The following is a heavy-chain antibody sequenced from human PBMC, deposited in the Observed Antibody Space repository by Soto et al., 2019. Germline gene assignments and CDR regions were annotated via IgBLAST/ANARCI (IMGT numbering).Heavy chain of an antibody. V-gene: IGHV4-31*03. J-gene: IGHJ4*02. Sequence: QVQLQESGPGLVKPSQTLSLTCTVSGGSISSGGYCWSWIRQHPGKGLEWIGYIYYSGSTYYNPSLKSRVTISVDTSKNQFSLKLSSVTAADTAVYYCARVFPRYKYFDYWGQGTLVTVSS. D-gene: IGHD1-20*01. CDR2: IYYSGST. CDR1: GGSISSGGYC. CDR3: ARVFPRYKYFDY.